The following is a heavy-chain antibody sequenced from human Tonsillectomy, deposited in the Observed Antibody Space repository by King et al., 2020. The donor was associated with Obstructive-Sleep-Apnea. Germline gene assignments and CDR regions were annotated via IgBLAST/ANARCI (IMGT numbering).Heavy chain of an antibody. D-gene: IGHD6-19*01. CDR3: ARDLGSGWYRFDY. V-gene: IGHV3-21*01. CDR1: GFTFSSYS. CDR2: ISSSSRFI. Sequence: QLVQSGGGLVKPGESLRLSCAASGFTFSSYSMNWGRQAPGKGLEWVSSISSSSRFIYYADSVKGRFTISRDNAKNSLYLQMNSLRAEDTAVYYCARDLGSGWYRFDYWGQGTLVTVSS. J-gene: IGHJ4*02.